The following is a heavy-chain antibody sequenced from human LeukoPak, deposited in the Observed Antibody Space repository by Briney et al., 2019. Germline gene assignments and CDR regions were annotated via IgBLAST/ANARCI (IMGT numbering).Heavy chain of an antibody. CDR3: ARELVSGHFDY. Sequence: GGSLRLFCAASGFTFSSYGMHWVRQAPGKGLEWVAVIWYDGSNKYYADSVKGRFTISRDNSKNTLYLQMNSLRAEDTAVYYCARELVSGHFDYWGQGTLVTVSS. V-gene: IGHV3-33*01. J-gene: IGHJ4*02. CDR2: IWYDGSNK. CDR1: GFTFSSYG. D-gene: IGHD3-22*01.